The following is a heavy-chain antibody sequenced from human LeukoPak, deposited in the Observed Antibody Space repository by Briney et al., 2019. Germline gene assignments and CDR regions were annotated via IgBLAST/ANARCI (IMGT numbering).Heavy chain of an antibody. CDR1: GFTFSSYA. D-gene: IGHD5-12*01. V-gene: IGHV3-23*01. Sequence: PGGSLRLSCAASGFTFSSYAMNWVRQAPGKGLEWVSVISGSGGSTYYADSVKGRFTISRDNSVNMLYLQMNSLRPEDTAVYYCARERSGYDHQYWGQGTLVTVSS. J-gene: IGHJ4*02. CDR3: ARERSGYDHQY. CDR2: ISGSGGST.